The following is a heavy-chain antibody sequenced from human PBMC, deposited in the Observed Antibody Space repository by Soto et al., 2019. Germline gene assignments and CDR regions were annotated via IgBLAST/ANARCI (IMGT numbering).Heavy chain of an antibody. V-gene: IGHV3-53*04. CDR1: GFTVSSNY. Sequence: PGGSLRLSCAASGFTVSSNYMSWGRQAPGKGLEWVSVIYSGGSTYYADSVKGRFTISRHNSKNTLYLQMNSLRAEDTAVYYCAHVTYYDFWSGYYTVSDDDNYYYGMDVWGQGTTVTVSS. CDR2: IYSGGST. J-gene: IGHJ6*02. D-gene: IGHD3-3*01. CDR3: AHVTYYDFWSGYYTVSDDDNYYYGMDV.